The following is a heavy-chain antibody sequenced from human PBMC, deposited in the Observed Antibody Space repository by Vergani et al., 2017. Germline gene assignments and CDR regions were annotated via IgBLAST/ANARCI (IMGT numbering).Heavy chain of an antibody. CDR3: AKDNVPGYYDSSGYCDY. V-gene: IGHV3-23*01. CDR2: ISGSGGFT. D-gene: IGHD3-22*01. J-gene: IGHJ4*02. CDR1: GFSFPGYA. Sequence: EVQLLESGGGLVQPGGSLRLSCSASGFSFPGYAMTWVRQAPGEGLEWVSGISGSGGFTYYADSVKGRFTISRDNSKNTMFLQMNNLRAEDTAVYYCAKDNVPGYYDSSGYCDYWGQGTLVTVSS.